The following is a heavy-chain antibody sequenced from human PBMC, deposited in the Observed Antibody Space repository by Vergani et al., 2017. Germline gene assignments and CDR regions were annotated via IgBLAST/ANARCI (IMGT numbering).Heavy chain of an antibody. Sequence: EVQLVESGGGLIQPGGSLRLSCAASGFTVSSNYMSWVRQAPGKGLEWVSYISSSSITIYYADSVKGRFTISRDNAKNSLYLQMNSLRAEDTAVYYCATDGVVKDAFDIWGQGTMVTVSS. CDR2: ISSSSITI. J-gene: IGHJ3*02. CDR1: GFTVSSNY. CDR3: ATDGVVKDAFDI. D-gene: IGHD3-3*01. V-gene: IGHV3-48*04.